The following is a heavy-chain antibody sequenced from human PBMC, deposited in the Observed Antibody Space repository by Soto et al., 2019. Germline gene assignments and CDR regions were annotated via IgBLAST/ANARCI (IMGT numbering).Heavy chain of an antibody. CDR3: AGHIVVVPSAMLGGREYYFDY. Sequence: QLQLQESGPGLVKPSETLSLTCTVSGGSISSSSYYWGWIRQPPGKGLEWIGSIYYSGSTYYNPSLKSRVTMSVDTSKNQFSLKLSSVTAADTAVYYCAGHIVVVPSAMLGGREYYFDYWGQGTLVTVSS. D-gene: IGHD2-2*01. J-gene: IGHJ4*02. V-gene: IGHV4-39*01. CDR1: GGSISSSSYY. CDR2: IYYSGST.